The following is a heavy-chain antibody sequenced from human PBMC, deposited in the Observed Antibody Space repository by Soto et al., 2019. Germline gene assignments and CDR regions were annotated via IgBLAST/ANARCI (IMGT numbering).Heavy chain of an antibody. Sequence: PSETLSLTCTVSGGSISSYYLSWIRQPPGKGLEWIGYIYYSGSTNYNPSLKSRVTISVDTSKNQFSLKLSSVTAADTAVYYCARGYCSSTSCYYDYWGQGTLVTVSS. J-gene: IGHJ4*02. CDR2: IYYSGST. CDR1: GGSISSYY. CDR3: ARGYCSSTSCYYDY. D-gene: IGHD2-2*01. V-gene: IGHV4-59*01.